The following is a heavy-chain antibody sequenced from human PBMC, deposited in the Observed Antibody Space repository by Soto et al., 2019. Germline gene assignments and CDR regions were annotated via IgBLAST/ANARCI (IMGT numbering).Heavy chain of an antibody. CDR2: INHSGST. CDR3: ARENGYSSGWYRFYYYCYGMDV. CDR1: GGSFSGYY. V-gene: IGHV4-34*01. D-gene: IGHD6-19*01. Sequence: SETLSLTCAVYGGSFSGYYWSWIRQPPRKGLEWIGEINHSGSTNYNPSLKSRVTISVDTSKNQFSLKLSSVTAADTAVYYCARENGYSSGWYRFYYYCYGMDVWGQGTTVTVSS. J-gene: IGHJ6*02.